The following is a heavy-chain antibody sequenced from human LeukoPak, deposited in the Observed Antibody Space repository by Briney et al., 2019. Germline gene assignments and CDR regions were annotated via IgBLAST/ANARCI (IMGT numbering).Heavy chain of an antibody. CDR3: VKGMGVHYDSSDYFDF. Sequence: PGGCLRLSCSASGLTFDDYAIHWVRQIPGKGLGWVSGISRNSDGMSYAHSVRGRFPISRNNAKTSLSLQMHYLRAEDTACYYCVKGMGVHYDSSDYFDFWGQGTLVTVSS. V-gene: IGHV3-9*01. CDR2: ISRNSDGM. D-gene: IGHD3-22*01. CDR1: GLTFDDYA. J-gene: IGHJ4*02.